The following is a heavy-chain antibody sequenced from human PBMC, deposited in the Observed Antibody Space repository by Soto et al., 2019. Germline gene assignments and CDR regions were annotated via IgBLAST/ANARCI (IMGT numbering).Heavy chain of an antibody. CDR3: ARESAYGGNPLAFDY. J-gene: IGHJ4*02. Sequence: QVQLVQSGAEVKKPGSSVTVSCKASGDTFSSYAISWVRQAPGQGLDWMGGIIPFFNTSNYAQKFQGRVTISADESTSTAYMELSSLRSEDTAMYYCARESAYGGNPLAFDYWGQGTLVTVSS. CDR1: GDTFSSYA. CDR2: IIPFFNTS. V-gene: IGHV1-69*01. D-gene: IGHD1-26*01.